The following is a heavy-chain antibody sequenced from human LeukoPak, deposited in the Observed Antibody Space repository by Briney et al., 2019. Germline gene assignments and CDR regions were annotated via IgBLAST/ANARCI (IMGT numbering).Heavy chain of an antibody. CDR3: AFGGNLVY. V-gene: IGHV3-30*03. CDR1: GFTFSSYG. CDR2: ISFDGSNK. D-gene: IGHD4-23*01. Sequence: GGSLRLSCAASGFTFSSYGMHWVRQAPGKGLEWVAVISFDGSNKYYADSAKGRFTISRDNSKNTLYLQMNSLRAEDTAVYYCAFGGNLVYWGQGTLVTVSS. J-gene: IGHJ4*02.